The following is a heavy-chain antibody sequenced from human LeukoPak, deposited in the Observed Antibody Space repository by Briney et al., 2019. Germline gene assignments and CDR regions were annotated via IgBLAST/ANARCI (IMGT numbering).Heavy chain of an antibody. CDR1: GFTFSSYA. D-gene: IGHD4-11*01. CDR2: ISYDGSNK. Sequence: QPGRSLRLSCAATGFTFSSYAMHWVRQAPGKGLEWVAVISYDGSNKYYADSVKGRFTISRDNSKNPLYLQMNSLRAEDTAVYYCARDWGDEGHYSNYVPTPYYYYYYMDVWGKGTTVTVSS. J-gene: IGHJ6*03. V-gene: IGHV3-30-3*01. CDR3: ARDWGDEGHYSNYVPTPYYYYYYMDV.